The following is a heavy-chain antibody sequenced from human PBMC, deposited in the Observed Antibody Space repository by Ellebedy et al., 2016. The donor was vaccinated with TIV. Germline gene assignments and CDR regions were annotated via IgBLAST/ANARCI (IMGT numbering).Heavy chain of an antibody. J-gene: IGHJ4*02. V-gene: IGHV4-59*01. CDR1: GGSISNYY. CDR2: IYYNGNT. D-gene: IGHD6-19*01. Sequence: MPGGSLRLSCTVSGGSISNYYWSWIRQPPGKGLEWIGYIYYNGNTNYNPAIKSRVTISVDTSKNQFSLNLSSVTAADTAVYFCARYEKGYNSGWYFFDHWGQGALVTVSS. CDR3: ARYEKGYNSGWYFFDH.